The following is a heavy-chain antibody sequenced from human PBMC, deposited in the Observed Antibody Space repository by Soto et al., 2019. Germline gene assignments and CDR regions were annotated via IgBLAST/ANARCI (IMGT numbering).Heavy chain of an antibody. D-gene: IGHD3-3*01. CDR2: IVVGNGNT. CDR3: AATTHYDFWSGYFTGVAFDI. J-gene: IGHJ3*02. V-gene: IGHV1-58*01. Sequence: QMQLVQSGPDVKEPGTSVKVSCQASGFTASDSAVQWVRQARGQPLEWIGYIVVGNGNTNFAQRFQERVTFSSDKSRGTAYMELRSLRSEDTAVYYCAATTHYDFWSGYFTGVAFDIWGQGTKVTVSS. CDR1: GFTASDSA.